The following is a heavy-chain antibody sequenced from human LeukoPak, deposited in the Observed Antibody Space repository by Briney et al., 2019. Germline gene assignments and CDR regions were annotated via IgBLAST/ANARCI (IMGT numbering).Heavy chain of an antibody. CDR3: ARSGTTGYSLDY. J-gene: IGHJ4*02. Sequence: ASVKVSCTASGYSFTGYFIHWVRQAPAQGRECMGCIDPNSGDTKYAQKFQGRVRMPRDTSTRTAYMALSRLSSDDTAVYFCARSGTTGYSLDYWGQGTLVTVSS. CDR2: IDPNSGDT. CDR1: GYSFTGYF. V-gene: IGHV1-2*02. D-gene: IGHD3-9*01.